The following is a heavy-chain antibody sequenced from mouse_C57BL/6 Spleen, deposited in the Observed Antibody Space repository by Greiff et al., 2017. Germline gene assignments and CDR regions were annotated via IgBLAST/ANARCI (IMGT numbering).Heavy chain of an antibody. CDR1: GFTFSSYT. D-gene: IGHD1-1*01. CDR2: ISGGGGNT. Sequence: EVHLVESGGGLVKPGGSLKLSCAASGFTFSSYTLSWVRQTPEKRLEWVATISGGGGNTYYPDSVKGRFTISRDNAKNTLYLQMSSLRSEDTALYYGARGITTVVDMDYWGQGTSVTVSS. CDR3: ARGITTVVDMDY. J-gene: IGHJ4*01. V-gene: IGHV5-9*01.